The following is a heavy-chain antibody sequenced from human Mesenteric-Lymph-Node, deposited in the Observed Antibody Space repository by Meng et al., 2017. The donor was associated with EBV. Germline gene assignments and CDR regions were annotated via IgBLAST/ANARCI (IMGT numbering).Heavy chain of an antibody. CDR2: INTNTGNP. J-gene: IGHJ4*02. CDR3: ARDVDFFDSSGNPRDY. CDR1: GYTFTTYS. V-gene: IGHV7-4-1*02. D-gene: IGHD3-22*01. Sequence: QVARVRSGSELKQPGDSVKVSCKSSGYTFTTYSMNWVRQAPGQGLEWMGWINTNTGNPTYAQGFTGRFVFSLDTSVSTAYLQITSLKAEDTAVYYCARDVDFFDSSGNPRDYWGQGTLVTVSS.